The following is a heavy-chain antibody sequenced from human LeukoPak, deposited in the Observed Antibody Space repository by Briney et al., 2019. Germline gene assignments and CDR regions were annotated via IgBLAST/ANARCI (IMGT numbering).Heavy chain of an antibody. V-gene: IGHV1-2*02. CDR1: GYTFTGYY. CDR2: INPNSGGT. J-gene: IGHJ4*02. Sequence: ASVKVSCKASGYTFTGYYMHWVRQAPGQGLEWMGWINPNSGGTIYAQKFQGRVTMTRDTSISTVYMELSRLRSDDTAVYYCAKDSAKKYDDYWGQGTLVTVSS. D-gene: IGHD2/OR15-2a*01. CDR3: AKDSAKKYDDY.